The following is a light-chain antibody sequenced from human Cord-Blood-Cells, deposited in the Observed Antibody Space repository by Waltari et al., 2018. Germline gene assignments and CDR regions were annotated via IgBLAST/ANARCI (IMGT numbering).Light chain of an antibody. Sequence: DIQMTQSPSSLSASVVERVTITCRASQSISSYLNWYQQKPGKAPKLLIYAASSLQSGVPSRFSGSGSGTDFTLTISSLQPEDVATYYCQQSYSTLGTFGQGTKVEIK. V-gene: IGKV1-39*01. J-gene: IGKJ1*01. CDR1: QSISSY. CDR2: AAS. CDR3: QQSYSTLGT.